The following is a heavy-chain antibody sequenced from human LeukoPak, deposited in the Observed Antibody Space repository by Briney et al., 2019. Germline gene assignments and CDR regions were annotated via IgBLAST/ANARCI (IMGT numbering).Heavy chain of an antibody. D-gene: IGHD3-10*01. V-gene: IGHV4-34*01. Sequence: SGTLSLICAVYGGSVSGYYWSWIRQPPGKGLEWIGEINHSGSTNYNPSLKSRVTISVDTSKNQFSLKLSSVTAADTAVYYCARGRGLYYYGSGSYDYWGQGTLVTVSS. CDR3: ARGRGLYYYGSGSYDY. CDR2: INHSGST. J-gene: IGHJ4*02. CDR1: GGSVSGYY.